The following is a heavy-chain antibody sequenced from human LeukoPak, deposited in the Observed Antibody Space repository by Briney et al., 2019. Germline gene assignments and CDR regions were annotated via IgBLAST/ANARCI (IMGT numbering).Heavy chain of an antibody. J-gene: IGHJ5*02. CDR2: IFHSGNS. V-gene: IGHV4-30-2*01. D-gene: IGHD3-10*01. CDR3: ARELWFVNAPGSWIDL. CDR1: GDSISSGDYS. Sequence: SQTLSLTCAVSGDSISSGDYSWSWLRQPSGKGLEWVGYIFHSGNSYYNPSLKSRVTISVDKSKNQFALRLTSVTAADTAVYYCARELWFVNAPGSWIDLWGQGALVTVSS.